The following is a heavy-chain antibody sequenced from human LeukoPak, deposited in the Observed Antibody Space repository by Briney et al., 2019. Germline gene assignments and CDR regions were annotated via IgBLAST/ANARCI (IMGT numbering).Heavy chain of an antibody. D-gene: IGHD3-22*01. CDR3: ARVTDYYDSSGYRFGRVFDY. CDR1: GYTFTCYY. V-gene: IGHV1-2*02. Sequence: GASVKVSCKASGYTFTCYYMHWVRQAPGQGLEWMGCINPNSGGTNYAQKFQGRVTMTRDTSISTDYMELSRLRSDDTAVYYCARVTDYYDSSGYRFGRVFDYWGQGTLVTV. CDR2: INPNSGGT. J-gene: IGHJ4*02.